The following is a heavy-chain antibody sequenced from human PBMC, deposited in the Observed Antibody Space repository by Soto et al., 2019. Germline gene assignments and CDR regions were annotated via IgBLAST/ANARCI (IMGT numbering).Heavy chain of an antibody. CDR2: IYYSGST. CDR1: GGSISSGDYY. CDR3: ARGLVGAPGDAFDI. V-gene: IGHV4-30-4*01. J-gene: IGHJ3*02. D-gene: IGHD1-26*01. Sequence: QVQLQESGPGLVKPSQTLSLTCTVSGGSISSGDYYWSWIRQPPGKGLEWIGYIYYSGSTYYNPCLKSRVTISVDTSKQQFSLKLSSVTAADTAVYYCARGLVGAPGDAFDIWGQGTMVTVSS.